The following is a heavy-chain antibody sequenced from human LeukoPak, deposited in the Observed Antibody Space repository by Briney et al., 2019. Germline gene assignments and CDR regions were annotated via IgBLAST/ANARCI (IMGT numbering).Heavy chain of an antibody. V-gene: IGHV4-34*01. CDR2: INHSGST. J-gene: IGHJ4*02. CDR3: ARFYDILTGIDY. CDR1: GGSFSGYY. D-gene: IGHD3-9*01. Sequence: SETLSLTCAVYGGSFSGYYWSWIRQPPGKGLEWIGEINHSGSTNYNPSLKSRVTISVDTSKNQFSLKLSSMTAADTAVYYCARFYDILTGIDYWGQGTLVTVSS.